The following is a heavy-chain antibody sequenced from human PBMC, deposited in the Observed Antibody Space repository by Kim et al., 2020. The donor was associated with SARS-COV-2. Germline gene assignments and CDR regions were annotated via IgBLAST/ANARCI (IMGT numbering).Heavy chain of an antibody. Sequence: GGSLRLSCAASGFTFSNYWMTWARQAPGKGLEWLANVKGDGSEKHYVDSVKGRFTISRDNAKNSLYLQMSSLRVEDTAVYYCARGSSHYYDGHGGDVWGQGTKVTVSS. CDR2: VKGDGSEK. CDR3: ARGSSHYYDGHGGDV. V-gene: IGHV3-7*01. CDR1: GFTFSNYW. J-gene: IGHJ6*02. D-gene: IGHD3-22*01.